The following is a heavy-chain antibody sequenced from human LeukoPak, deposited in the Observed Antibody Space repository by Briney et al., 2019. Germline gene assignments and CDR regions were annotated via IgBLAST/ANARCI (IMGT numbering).Heavy chain of an antibody. CDR3: ARPITYYYDSSGLFDY. CDR2: ISSSGSTI. D-gene: IGHD3-22*01. CDR1: GGSISSYY. J-gene: IGHJ4*02. Sequence: LSLTCTVSGGSISSYYWSWIRQAPGKGLEWVSYISSSGSTIYYADSVKGRFTISRDNAKNSLYLQMNSLRAEDTAVYYCARPITYYYDSSGLFDYWGQGTLVTVSS. V-gene: IGHV3-11*01.